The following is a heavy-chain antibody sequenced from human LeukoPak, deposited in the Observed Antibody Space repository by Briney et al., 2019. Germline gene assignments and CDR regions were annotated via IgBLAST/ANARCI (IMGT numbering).Heavy chain of an antibody. D-gene: IGHD2-8*01. Sequence: SETLSLTCAVYGGSFSGYYWSWIRQPPGKGLEWIGEINHSGSTNYNPSLKSRVTISVDTSKNQFSLKLRPVTAADTAVYYCARGSLVYIQRNWFDPWGQGTLVTVSS. CDR2: INHSGST. CDR1: GGSFSGYY. CDR3: ARGSLVYIQRNWFDP. V-gene: IGHV4-34*01. J-gene: IGHJ5*02.